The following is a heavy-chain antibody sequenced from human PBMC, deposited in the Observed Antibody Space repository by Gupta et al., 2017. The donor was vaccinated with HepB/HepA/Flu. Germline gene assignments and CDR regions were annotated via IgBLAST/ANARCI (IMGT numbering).Heavy chain of an antibody. V-gene: IGHV3-23*01. CDR1: GLTVRTTR. D-gene: IGHD2-15*01. CDR2: ITASDDNT. CDR3: VKWSTGFDS. J-gene: IGHJ4*02. Sequence: EVQLLESVGALVQPGASVRLSCSASGLTVRTTRMSWVRQAPGRGLEWVSAITASDDNTYYADSVRGRFTISRDNYRNTLNLQMNSLRDADTAVYYCVKWSTGFDSWGQGTVVTVSS.